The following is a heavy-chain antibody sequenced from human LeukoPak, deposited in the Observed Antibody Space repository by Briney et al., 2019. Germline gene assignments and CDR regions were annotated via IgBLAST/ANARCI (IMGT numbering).Heavy chain of an antibody. V-gene: IGHV3-21*01. CDR3: ARDLGYSSSWNTNYYYYYYMDV. J-gene: IGHJ6*03. D-gene: IGHD6-13*01. CDR1: GFTFSSYE. CDR2: ISSSSSYI. Sequence: PGGSLRLSCAASGFTFSSYEMNWVRQAPGKGLEWVSSISSSSSYIYYADSVKGRFTISRDNAKNSLYLQMNSLRAEDTAVYYCARDLGYSSSWNTNYYYYYYMDVWGKGTTVTVSS.